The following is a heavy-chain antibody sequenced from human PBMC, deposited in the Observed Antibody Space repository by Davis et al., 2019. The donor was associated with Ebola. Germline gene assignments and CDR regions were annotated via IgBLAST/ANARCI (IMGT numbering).Heavy chain of an antibody. Sequence: SETLSLTCTVSGGPISNYYWSWIRQPPGKGLEWIGYIYYSGSTHYNPSLRTPVTMSVDTSKNQFSLKLFSVTAADTAVYYCARGAVAGEIYNWFDPWGQGTLVTVSS. CDR1: GGPISNYY. J-gene: IGHJ5*02. V-gene: IGHV4-59*01. CDR3: ARGAVAGEIYNWFDP. CDR2: IYYSGST. D-gene: IGHD6-19*01.